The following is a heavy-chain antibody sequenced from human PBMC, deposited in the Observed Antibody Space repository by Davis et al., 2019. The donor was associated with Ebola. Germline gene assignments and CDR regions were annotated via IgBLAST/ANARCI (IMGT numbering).Heavy chain of an antibody. CDR3: VGSDCSSTSCYTGGDY. CDR1: GFTFSSYA. Sequence: GESLKISCAASGFTFSSYAMSWVRQAPGKGLEWVGRIRSKANSYATAYAASVKGRFTISRDDSKNTAYLQMNSLKTEDTAVYYCVGSDCSSTSCYTGGDYWGQGTLVTVSS. V-gene: IGHV3-73*01. J-gene: IGHJ4*02. CDR2: IRSKANSYAT. D-gene: IGHD2-2*02.